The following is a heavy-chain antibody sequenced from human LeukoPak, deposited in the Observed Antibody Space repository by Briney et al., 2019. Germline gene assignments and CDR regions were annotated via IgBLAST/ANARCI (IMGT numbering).Heavy chain of an antibody. Sequence: GESLKISCKGSGYSFTSYWIGWVRQMPGKGLEWMGIIYPGDSDTRYSPSFQGQVTISADKSISTAYLQWSSLKASDTAMYYCARHRIAVAGLNYYYYTDVWGKGTTVTVSS. V-gene: IGHV5-51*01. J-gene: IGHJ6*03. CDR3: ARHRIAVAGLNYYYYTDV. CDR1: GYSFTSYW. D-gene: IGHD6-19*01. CDR2: IYPGDSDT.